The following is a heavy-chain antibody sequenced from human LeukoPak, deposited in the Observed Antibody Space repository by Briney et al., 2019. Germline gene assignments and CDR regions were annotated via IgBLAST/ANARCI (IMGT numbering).Heavy chain of an antibody. CDR2: IIPIFGTA. CDR1: GGTFSSYA. CDR3: ARGGEGYSSSTSCYPIQFDY. V-gene: IGHV1-69*13. J-gene: IGHJ4*02. D-gene: IGHD2-2*01. Sequence: SVKVSCKASGGTFSSYAISWVRQAPGQGLEWMGGIIPIFGTANCAQKFQGRVTITADESTSTAYMELSSLRSEETAVYYCARGGEGYSSSTSCYPIQFDYWGQGTLVTVSS.